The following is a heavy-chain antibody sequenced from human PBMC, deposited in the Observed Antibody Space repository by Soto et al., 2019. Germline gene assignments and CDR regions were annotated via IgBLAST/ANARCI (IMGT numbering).Heavy chain of an antibody. D-gene: IGHD3-22*01. V-gene: IGHV4-59*08. J-gene: IGHJ4*02. CDR3: AGTIFSSSGPNRGQFDY. CDR1: GGHLSGYY. Sequence: QVHLQESGPGLVKPSETLSLNCSVSGGHLSGYYWSWIRQPPGMGLEWIGSVYYTGSTKYNPSLKRRVTISMDRPKNQFPLKLASVTAADTAMYFCAGTIFSSSGPNRGQFDYWGQGAQVAVSS. CDR2: VYYTGST.